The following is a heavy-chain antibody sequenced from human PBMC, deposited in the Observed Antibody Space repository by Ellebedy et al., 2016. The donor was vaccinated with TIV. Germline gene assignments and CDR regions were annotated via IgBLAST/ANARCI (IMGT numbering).Heavy chain of an antibody. V-gene: IGHV3-7*01. CDR1: AFTFSSYW. J-gene: IGHJ4*02. Sequence: GESLKISCAASAFTFSSYWMSWVRQAPGKGLEWVANIKEDGSEKYYVDSVKGRFTISRDNAKNSLSLQMNSLRAEDTAVYYCARDRYGDYYFDYWGQGTLVTVSS. CDR2: IKEDGSEK. CDR3: ARDRYGDYYFDY. D-gene: IGHD4-17*01.